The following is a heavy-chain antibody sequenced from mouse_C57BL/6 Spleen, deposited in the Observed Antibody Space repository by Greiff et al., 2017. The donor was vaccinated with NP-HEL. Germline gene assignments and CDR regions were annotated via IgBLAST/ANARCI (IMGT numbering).Heavy chain of an antibody. D-gene: IGHD1-1*01. CDR1: GYTFTSYW. J-gene: IGHJ2*01. CDR2: IHPNSGST. V-gene: IGHV1-64*01. CDR3: ARSYYGSSDFDG. Sequence: QVQLQQPGAELVKPGASVKLSCTASGYTFTSYWMHWVKQRPGQGLEWIGMIHPNSGSTNYNEKFKSKATLTVDKSSSTAYMQLSSLTSEDSAVYYCARSYYGSSDFDGWGQGTTLTGSA.